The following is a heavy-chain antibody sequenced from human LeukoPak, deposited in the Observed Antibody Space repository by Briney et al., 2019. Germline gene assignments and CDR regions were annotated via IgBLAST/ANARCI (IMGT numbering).Heavy chain of an antibody. CDR3: ATGSGYYYSH. D-gene: IGHD3-22*01. CDR1: GFSFNAYG. V-gene: IGHV3-33*01. Sequence: GSLRLSCTASGFSFNAYGMHWVRQVPGKGLEWLAVTYGDGDNRYYADSVKARFTISRDNGRKTIYLQTNNLRDEDTAVYYCATGSGYYYSHWGQGILVTVSS. J-gene: IGHJ4*02. CDR2: TYGDGDNR.